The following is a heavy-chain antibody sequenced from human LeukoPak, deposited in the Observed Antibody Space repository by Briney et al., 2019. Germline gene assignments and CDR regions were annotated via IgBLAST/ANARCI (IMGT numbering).Heavy chain of an antibody. CDR2: ISAYNGNT. CDR1: GYTFTSYG. Sequence: GASVKVSCKASGYTFTSYGISWVRQAPGQGLEWMGWISAYNGNTNYAQKLQGRVTMTTDTSTSTAYMELRSLRSDDTAVYYCARAGLEMATGPRRYFDYWGQGTLVTVSS. D-gene: IGHD5-24*01. V-gene: IGHV1-18*01. J-gene: IGHJ4*02. CDR3: ARAGLEMATGPRRYFDY.